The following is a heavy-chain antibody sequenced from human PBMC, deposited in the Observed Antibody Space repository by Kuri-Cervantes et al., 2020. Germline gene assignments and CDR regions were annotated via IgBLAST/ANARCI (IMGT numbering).Heavy chain of an antibody. CDR3: AKTLPADWFDP. V-gene: IGHV4-34*01. J-gene: IGHJ5*02. D-gene: IGHD1-14*01. Sequence: SETLSLTCAVYGGSFSGYYWSWIRQPPGKGLEWIGEINHSGSTNYNPFLKSRVTISVDTSKNQFSLKLSSVTAADTAVYYCAKTLPADWFDPWGQGTLVTVSS. CDR1: GGSFSGYY. CDR2: INHSGST.